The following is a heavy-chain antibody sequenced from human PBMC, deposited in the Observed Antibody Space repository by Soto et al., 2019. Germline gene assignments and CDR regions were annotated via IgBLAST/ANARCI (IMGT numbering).Heavy chain of an antibody. Sequence: GGSLRLSCAASGFTFSSYSMNWVRQAPGKGLEWVSSISSSSSYIYYADSVKGRFTISRDNAKNSLYLQMNSLRAEDTAVYYCARDRNTAMVGALYYYHDGMDVCVQGTTLT. D-gene: IGHD5-18*01. V-gene: IGHV3-21*01. J-gene: IGHJ6*02. CDR3: ARDRNTAMVGALYYYHDGMDV. CDR1: GFTFSSYS. CDR2: ISSSSSYI.